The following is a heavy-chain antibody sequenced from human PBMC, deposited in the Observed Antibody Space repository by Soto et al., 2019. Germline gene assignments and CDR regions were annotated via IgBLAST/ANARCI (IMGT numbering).Heavy chain of an antibody. Sequence: GESLKISCKGSGYSFTSYWIGWVRQMPGKGLEWMGIIYPGDSDTRYSPSFQGQVTISADKSISTAYLQWSSLKASDTAMYYCARYVGAGTEYYYYYMEVWGKGTTVTVSS. CDR1: GYSFTSYW. D-gene: IGHD6-19*01. V-gene: IGHV5-51*01. CDR3: ARYVGAGTEYYYYYMEV. J-gene: IGHJ6*03. CDR2: IYPGDSDT.